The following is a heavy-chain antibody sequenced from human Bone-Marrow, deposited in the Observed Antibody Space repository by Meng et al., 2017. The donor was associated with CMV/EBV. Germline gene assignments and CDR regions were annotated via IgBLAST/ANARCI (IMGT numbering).Heavy chain of an antibody. V-gene: IGHV4-34*01. D-gene: IGHD4-11*01. J-gene: IGHJ4*02. CDR3: ARHFIYSNYYFDY. CDR2: INHSGST. CDR1: GGSFSGYY. Sequence: SETLSLTCAVYGGSFSGYYWSWIRQPPGKGLEWIGEINHSGSTNYNPSLKSRVTISVDTSKNQFSLKLSSVTAADTAVYYCARHFIYSNYYFDYWGQGTLVTVSS.